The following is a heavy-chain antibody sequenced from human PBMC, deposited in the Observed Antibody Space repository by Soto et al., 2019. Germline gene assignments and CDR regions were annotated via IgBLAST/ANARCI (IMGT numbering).Heavy chain of an antibody. CDR1: GFTFSSYA. Sequence: EVQLLESGGGLVQPGGSLRLSCAASGFTFSSYAMSWVRQAPGKGLEWVSAISGSGGSTYYADSVKGRFTISRDNSKNALYLPMNSLRAEDTAVYYCAKKEDYVWGSYRYTGSDRFDYWGQGTLVTVSS. J-gene: IGHJ4*02. V-gene: IGHV3-23*01. CDR2: ISGSGGST. D-gene: IGHD3-16*02. CDR3: AKKEDYVWGSYRYTGSDRFDY.